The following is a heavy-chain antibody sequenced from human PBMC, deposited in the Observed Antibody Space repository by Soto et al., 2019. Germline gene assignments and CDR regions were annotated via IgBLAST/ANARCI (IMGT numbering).Heavy chain of an antibody. CDR1: GYSFTSYW. Sequence: GESLKISCKGSGYSFTSYWISWVRQMPGKGLEWMGRIDPSDSYTNYSPSFQGHVTISADKSISTAYLQWGSLKASDTAMYYCARTRPYSSSWYRNYYYYYGMDVWGQGTTVTVSS. J-gene: IGHJ6*02. V-gene: IGHV5-10-1*01. D-gene: IGHD6-13*01. CDR3: ARTRPYSSSWYRNYYYYYGMDV. CDR2: IDPSDSYT.